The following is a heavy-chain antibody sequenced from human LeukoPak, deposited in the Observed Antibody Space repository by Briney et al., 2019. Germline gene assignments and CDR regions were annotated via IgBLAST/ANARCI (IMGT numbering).Heavy chain of an antibody. D-gene: IGHD2-8*01. CDR2: INAGNGNT. CDR1: GYTFTSYA. J-gene: IGHJ4*02. V-gene: IGHV1-3*01. CDR3: ARDRGYCTNGVCYRRIFDY. Sequence: ASVKVSCKASGYTFTSYAMHWVRLAPGQRLEWMGWINAGNGNTKYSQKFQGRVTITRDTSASTAYMELSSLRSEDTAVYYCARDRGYCTNGVCYRRIFDYWGQGTLVTVSS.